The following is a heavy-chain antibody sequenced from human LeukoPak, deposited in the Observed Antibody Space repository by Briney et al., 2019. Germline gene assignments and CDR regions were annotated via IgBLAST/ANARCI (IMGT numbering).Heavy chain of an antibody. CDR1: GGSISSSSYF. V-gene: IGHV4-39*01. J-gene: IGHJ4*02. Sequence: SETLSLTCTVSGGSISSSSYFWGWIRQPPGRGLGWIGSIYYSGSTYYNPSLKSRVTIPIATSKNQFSLKLGSVTAADTAVYYCARLHYGSGSSLLFDYWGQGTLVTVSS. CDR3: ARLHYGSGSSLLFDY. D-gene: IGHD3-10*01. CDR2: IYYSGST.